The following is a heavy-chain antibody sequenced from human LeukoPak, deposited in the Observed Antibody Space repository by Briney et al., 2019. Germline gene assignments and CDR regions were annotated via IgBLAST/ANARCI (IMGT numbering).Heavy chain of an antibody. CDR3: ARGFAPGYSSGWYYGGFDP. V-gene: IGHV4-59*01. Sequence: SETLSLTCTVSGGSISSYYWSWIRQPTGKGLGWIGYIYYSGSTNYNPSLKSRVTISVDTSKNQFSLKLSSVTAADTAVYYCARGFAPGYSSGWYYGGFDPWGQGTLVTVSS. D-gene: IGHD6-19*01. J-gene: IGHJ5*02. CDR1: GGSISSYY. CDR2: IYYSGST.